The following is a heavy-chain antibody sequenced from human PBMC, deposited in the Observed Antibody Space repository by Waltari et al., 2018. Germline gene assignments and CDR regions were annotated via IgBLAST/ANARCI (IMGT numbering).Heavy chain of an antibody. Sequence: QVQLQESGPGLVKPSPTLSLTCTVSGGSISRGSYYWSWTRQPAGKGLEWIGRIYTSGSTNYNPSLKSRVTISVDTSKNQFSLKLSSVTAADTAVYYCARTPYYCGGDCWDWYFDLWGRGTLVTVSS. CDR1: GGSISRGSYY. CDR2: IYTSGST. D-gene: IGHD2-21*02. J-gene: IGHJ2*01. V-gene: IGHV4-61*02. CDR3: ARTPYYCGGDCWDWYFDL.